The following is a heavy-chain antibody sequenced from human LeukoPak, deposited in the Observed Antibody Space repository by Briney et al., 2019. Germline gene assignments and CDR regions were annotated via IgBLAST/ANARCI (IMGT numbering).Heavy chain of an antibody. CDR1: GFTFSNAW. Sequence: GGPLRLSCAASGFTFSNAWMSWGRQAPGKGLEWVGRIKSKTVGETTDYAAPVKGRFTISRDDSRNTLYLQMNSLKTEDTAVYCCTTEFGQYSSDWYSVGFNYWGQGTLVTVSS. J-gene: IGHJ4*02. CDR2: IKSKTVGETT. D-gene: IGHD6-19*01. CDR3: TTEFGQYSSDWYSVGFNY. V-gene: IGHV3-15*01.